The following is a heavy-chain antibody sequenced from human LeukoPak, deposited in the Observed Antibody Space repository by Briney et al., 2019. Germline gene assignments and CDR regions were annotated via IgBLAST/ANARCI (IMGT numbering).Heavy chain of an antibody. J-gene: IGHJ4*02. CDR1: GGSISSSSYY. V-gene: IGHV4-39*07. Sequence: SETLSLTCTVSGGSISSSSYYWGWIRQPPGKGLEWIGEINHSGSTNYNPSLKSRVTISVDTSKNQFSLKLSSVTAADTAVYYCARLKFLHRAAAGTVPFDYWGQGTLVTVSS. CDR3: ARLKFLHRAAAGTVPFDY. D-gene: IGHD6-13*01. CDR2: INHSGST.